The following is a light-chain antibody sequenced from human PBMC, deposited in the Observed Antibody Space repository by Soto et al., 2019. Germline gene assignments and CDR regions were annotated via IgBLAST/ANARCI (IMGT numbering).Light chain of an antibody. CDR3: QHYFNWPYT. CDR1: QSVTSN. CDR2: GAS. J-gene: IGKJ2*01. Sequence: EIVMTQSPATLSVSPGERATLSCRASQSVTSNLAWYQQKPGRAPRLLIYGASTRATGIPARFSGSGYGTEFTLTISYLQTENFELDYSQHYFNWPYTFGQGTKLEIK. V-gene: IGKV3-15*01.